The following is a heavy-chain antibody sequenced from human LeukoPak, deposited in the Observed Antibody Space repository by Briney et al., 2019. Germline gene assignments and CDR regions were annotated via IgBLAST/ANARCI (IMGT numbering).Heavy chain of an antibody. V-gene: IGHV4-59*08. J-gene: IGHJ4*02. CDR3: ARHGSTYALRN. CDR1: GGSIISYY. D-gene: IGHD2-2*01. CDR2: IYYSGST. Sequence: SETLSLTCTVSGGSIISYYWSWIRQPPRKGLEWIGYIYYSGSTNYNPSLKSRVTISVDTSKNQFSLKLSSVTAADTAVYYCARHGSTYALRNWGQGTRVTVSS.